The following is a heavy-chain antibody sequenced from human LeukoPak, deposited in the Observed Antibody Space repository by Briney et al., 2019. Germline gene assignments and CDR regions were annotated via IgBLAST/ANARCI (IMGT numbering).Heavy chain of an antibody. Sequence: ASVTVSFKASGYTFTSYGISWERQAPGQGLEWMGWISAYNGNTNYAQKLQGRVTMTTDTSTSTAYMELRSLRSDDTAVYYCARACSGGSCYSNYYGMDVWGKGTTVTVSS. CDR3: ARACSGGSCYSNYYGMDV. CDR1: GYTFTSYG. V-gene: IGHV1-18*04. CDR2: ISAYNGNT. D-gene: IGHD2-15*01. J-gene: IGHJ6*04.